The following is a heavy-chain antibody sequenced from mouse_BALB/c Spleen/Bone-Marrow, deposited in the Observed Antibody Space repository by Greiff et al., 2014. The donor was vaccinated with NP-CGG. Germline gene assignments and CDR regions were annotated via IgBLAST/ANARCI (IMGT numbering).Heavy chain of an antibody. V-gene: IGHV7-3*02. CDR2: IRNKANGYTT. Sequence: VQLKESGGGLVQPGVSLRLSCATSGFTFTDYYMSWVRQPPGKALEWLGFIRNKANGYTTEYSASVKGRFTISRDNSQSILYLQMNTLRAEDSATYYCARDKNYGSYWYFDVWGAGTTVTVSS. CDR1: GFTFTDYY. CDR3: ARDKNYGSYWYFDV. J-gene: IGHJ1*01. D-gene: IGHD2-1*01.